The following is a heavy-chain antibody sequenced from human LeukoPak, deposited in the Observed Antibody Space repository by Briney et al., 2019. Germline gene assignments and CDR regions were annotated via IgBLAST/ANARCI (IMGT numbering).Heavy chain of an antibody. CDR2: IYISGAV. Sequence: SGTLSLTCAVSGDSISSRNWWSWVRQSPGGGLEWIGEIYISGAVNYNPSLKSRVSMSIDKSKNQFSLKLKSVTAADTAVYFCARGGGALDYWGQGTLVTVSS. V-gene: IGHV4-4*02. J-gene: IGHJ4*02. D-gene: IGHD3-16*01. CDR3: ARGGGALDY. CDR1: GDSISSRNW.